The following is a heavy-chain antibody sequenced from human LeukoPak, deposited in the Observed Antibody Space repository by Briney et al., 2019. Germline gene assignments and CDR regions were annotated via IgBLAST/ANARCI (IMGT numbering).Heavy chain of an antibody. V-gene: IGHV3-53*01. D-gene: IGHD6-13*01. Sequence: GGSLRLSCAASGFTVNNNYMSWVRQAPGKGLEWVSVIYSSGSTYYADSVKGRFTISRDNAKNSLYLQMNTLRPEDTGLYYCARDLSATWYPLAYWGQGTLVTVSS. J-gene: IGHJ4*02. CDR2: IYSSGST. CDR1: GFTVNNNY. CDR3: ARDLSATWYPLAY.